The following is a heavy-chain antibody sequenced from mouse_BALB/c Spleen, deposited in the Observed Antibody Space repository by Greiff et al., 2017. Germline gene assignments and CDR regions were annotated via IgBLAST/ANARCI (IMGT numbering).Heavy chain of an antibody. CDR2: IWTGGGT. CDR3: VRGSHDGYYGDYFDY. J-gene: IGHJ2*01. Sequence: QVQLKESGPGLVAPSQSLSITCTVSGFSLTSYDISWIRQPPGKGLEWLGVIWTGGGTNYNSAFMSRLSISKDNSKSQVFLKMNSLQTDDTAIYYCVRGSHDGYYGDYFDYWGQGTTLTVSS. D-gene: IGHD2-3*01. V-gene: IGHV2-9-2*01. CDR1: GFSLTSYD.